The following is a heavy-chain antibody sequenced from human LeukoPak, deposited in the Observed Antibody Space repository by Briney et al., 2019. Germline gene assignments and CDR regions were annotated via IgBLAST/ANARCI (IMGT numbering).Heavy chain of an antibody. CDR1: GGSISSGSYY. CDR2: IYTSGST. Sequence: PSQTLSLTCTVSGGSISSGSYYWSWIRQPAGKGLEWIGRIYTSGSTNYNPSLKSRVTISVDTSKNQFSLKLSSVTAADTAVYYCARDRRGSAVPDYWGQGTLVTVSS. J-gene: IGHJ4*02. V-gene: IGHV4-61*02. CDR3: ARDRRGSAVPDY. D-gene: IGHD3-10*01.